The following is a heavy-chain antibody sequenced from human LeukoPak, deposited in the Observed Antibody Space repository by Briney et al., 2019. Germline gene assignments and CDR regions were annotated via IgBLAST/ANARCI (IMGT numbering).Heavy chain of an antibody. J-gene: IGHJ6*02. V-gene: IGHV1-8*01. Sequence: GASVKVSCKASGYTFTSYDINWVRQATRQGLEWMGWMNPNSGNTGYAQKFQGRVTMTRNTSISTAYMELSSLRSEDTAVYYCARGRNDYGNYYYYGMDVWGQGTTVTVSS. CDR1: GYTFTSYD. CDR2: MNPNSGNT. D-gene: IGHD4-17*01. CDR3: ARGRNDYGNYYYYGMDV.